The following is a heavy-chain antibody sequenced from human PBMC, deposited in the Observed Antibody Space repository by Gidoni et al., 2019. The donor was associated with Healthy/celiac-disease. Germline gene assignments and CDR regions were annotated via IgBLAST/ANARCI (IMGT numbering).Heavy chain of an antibody. D-gene: IGHD3-16*01. CDR3: ARPPRGTPPTFDY. CDR1: GGSFSGYY. J-gene: IGHJ4*02. CDR2: TNHSGST. V-gene: IGHV4-34*01. Sequence: QVQLQQWGAGLLKPSETLSLTCAVYGGSFSGYYWSWIRQPPGKGLEWMGETNHSGSTNYNPSLKGRVPIPEATSKTRSPLKLGSVTAANTAVYYCARPPRGTPPTFDYWGQGTLVPVSS.